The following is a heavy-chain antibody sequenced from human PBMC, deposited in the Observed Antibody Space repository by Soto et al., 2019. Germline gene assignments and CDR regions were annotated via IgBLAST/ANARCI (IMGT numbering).Heavy chain of an antibody. CDR1: GFTFSSYA. CDR3: AKDIGYCSGGSCYWDAFDI. V-gene: IGHV3-23*01. J-gene: IGHJ3*02. CDR2: ISGSGGST. Sequence: GGSLRLSCAASGFTFSSYAMSWVRQAPGKGLEWVSAISGSGGSTYYADSVKGRFTISRDNSKNSLYLQMNSLRTEDTALYYCAKDIGYCSGGSCYWDAFDIWGQGTMVTVSS. D-gene: IGHD2-15*01.